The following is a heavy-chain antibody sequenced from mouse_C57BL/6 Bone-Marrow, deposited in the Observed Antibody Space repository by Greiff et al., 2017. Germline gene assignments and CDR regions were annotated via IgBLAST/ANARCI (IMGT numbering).Heavy chain of an antibody. Sequence: QVQLQQPGAELVMPGASVKLSCKASGYTFTSYWMHWVKQRPGQGLEWIGEIDPSDSYTNYNQKFKGKSTLTVDKSSSTAYMQLSSLTSEDSAVYYCARDYYSNKYYAMDYWGQGTSVTVSS. CDR3: ARDYYSNKYYAMDY. D-gene: IGHD2-5*01. CDR1: GYTFTSYW. CDR2: IDPSDSYT. V-gene: IGHV1-69*01. J-gene: IGHJ4*01.